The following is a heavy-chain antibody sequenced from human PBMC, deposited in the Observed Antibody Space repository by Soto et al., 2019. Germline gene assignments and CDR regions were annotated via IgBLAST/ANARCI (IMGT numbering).Heavy chain of an antibody. CDR1: GGSISSYY. CDR2: IYYSGST. V-gene: IGHV4-59*01. Sequence: QVQLQESGPGLVKPSETLSLTCTVSGGSISSYYWSWIRQPPGKGLEWIGYIYYSGSTNYNPSLKSRVTIXVXQXXHQFSLKLSSVTAADTAVYYCATALVRFGELLFDYWGQGTLVTVSS. CDR3: ATALVRFGELLFDY. D-gene: IGHD3-10*01. J-gene: IGHJ4*02.